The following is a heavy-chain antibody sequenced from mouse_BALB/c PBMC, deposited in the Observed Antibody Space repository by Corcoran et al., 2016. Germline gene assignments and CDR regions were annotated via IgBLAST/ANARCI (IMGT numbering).Heavy chain of an antibody. D-gene: IGHD4-1*01. CDR2: IDPANGNT. Sequence: EDQLPQSGAALVKPGASVKLCCTASGFNIKDTYMHGGKQRPEQGQEWIGRIDPANGNTKYDTKFQGKATITADTSSNTAYLQLSSLTSEDTAVYYCANWDWYFDVWGAGTTVTVSS. V-gene: IGHV14-3*02. J-gene: IGHJ1*01. CDR3: ANWDWYFDV. CDR1: GFNIKDTY.